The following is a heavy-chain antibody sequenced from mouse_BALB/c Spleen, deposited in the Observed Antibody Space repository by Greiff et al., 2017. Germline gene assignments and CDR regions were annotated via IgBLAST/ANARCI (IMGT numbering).Heavy chain of an antibody. V-gene: IGHV2-9-2*01. Sequence: QVQLKESGPGLVAPSQTLSITCTVSGFSLTSYDISWIRQPPGKGLEWLGVIWTGGGTNYNSAFMSRLSTSKDNTKSQVFLKMNSLQTNDTAIYYCVRDRRGYYGYDYYYAMDYWGQGTSVTVSS. D-gene: IGHD2-2*01. CDR1: GFSLTSYD. CDR3: VRDRRGYYGYDYYYAMDY. J-gene: IGHJ4*01. CDR2: IWTGGGT.